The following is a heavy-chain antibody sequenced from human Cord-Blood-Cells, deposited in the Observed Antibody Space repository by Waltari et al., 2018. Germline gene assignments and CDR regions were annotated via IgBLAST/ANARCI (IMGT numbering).Heavy chain of an antibody. CDR3: ARPLTGTTFDAFDI. D-gene: IGHD1-7*01. Sequence: EVQLVQSGAEVKKPGESLKISCKGSGYSFTSYWIGWVRQMPGKDLEWMGTIYPGYSATRYSPSFQGQVTISADKSITTAYLQWSSLKASDTAMDYCARPLTGTTFDAFDIWGQGTMVTVSS. V-gene: IGHV5-51*01. J-gene: IGHJ3*02. CDR2: IYPGYSAT. CDR1: GYSFTSYW.